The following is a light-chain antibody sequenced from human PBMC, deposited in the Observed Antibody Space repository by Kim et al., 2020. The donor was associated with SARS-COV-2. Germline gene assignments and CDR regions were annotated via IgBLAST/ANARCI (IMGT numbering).Light chain of an antibody. V-gene: IGKV6-21*02. Sequence: VLTQSPDFQSVTPKEKVTITCRASQSVGTNLQWYQQKPDQSPKLLLKYASQSISGVPSRFSGSGSVTEFTHTIYSLEAEDAATYFCHKSSSLPYTFGQETKLDLK. CDR2: YAS. CDR3: HKSSSLPYT. J-gene: IGKJ2*01. CDR1: QSVGTN.